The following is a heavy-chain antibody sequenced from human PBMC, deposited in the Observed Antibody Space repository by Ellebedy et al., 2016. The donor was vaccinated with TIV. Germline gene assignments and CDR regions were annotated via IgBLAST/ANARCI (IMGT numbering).Heavy chain of an antibody. CDR3: ARHRTISGVVLMGGMDV. D-gene: IGHD3-3*01. V-gene: IGHV3-23*01. CDR1: GFTFNNYA. J-gene: IGHJ6*02. Sequence: GESLKISCAASGFTFNNYAMSWVRQAPGKGLEWVSTISHTGSRTYYADSVEGRFTISRDNSKKTLYLQMNSLRAEDTAVYYCARHRTISGVVLMGGMDVWGQGTTVTVSS. CDR2: ISHTGSRT.